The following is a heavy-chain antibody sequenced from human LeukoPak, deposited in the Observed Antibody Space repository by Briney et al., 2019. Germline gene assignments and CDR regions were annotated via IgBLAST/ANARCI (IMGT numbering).Heavy chain of an antibody. CDR3: LAVAWGSDRPEPYFDP. CDR2: INSDGGTT. J-gene: IGHJ5*02. CDR1: GFTFGTYW. V-gene: IGHV3-74*01. Sequence: GGSLRLSCGASGFTFGTYWMHWVRQAPGKGLVWVSGINSDGGTTTYADSVKGRFTISRDNAKNSLYLQMNSLRAEDTALYYCLAVAWGSDRPEPYFDPWGQGTLVTVSS. D-gene: IGHD6-19*01.